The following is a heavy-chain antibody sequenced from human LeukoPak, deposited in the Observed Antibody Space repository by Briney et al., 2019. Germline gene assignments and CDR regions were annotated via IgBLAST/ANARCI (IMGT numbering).Heavy chain of an antibody. J-gene: IGHJ6*04. Sequence: SQTLSLTCTVSGGSISSGGYYWSWIRQHPGKGLEWIGYIYYSGSTYYNPSLKSRVTISVDTSKNQFSLKLSSVTAADTAVYYCARDKGGYDSGMDVWGKGTTVTVSS. CDR1: GGSISSGGYY. D-gene: IGHD5-12*01. CDR2: IYYSGST. CDR3: ARDKGGYDSGMDV. V-gene: IGHV4-31*03.